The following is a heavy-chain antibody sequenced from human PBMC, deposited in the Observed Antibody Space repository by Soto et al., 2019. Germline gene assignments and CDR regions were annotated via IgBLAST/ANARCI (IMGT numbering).Heavy chain of an antibody. CDR3: DRGGATLYGMDV. Sequence: SETLSLTCTVSGGSISSGDYYWSWIRQPPGKGLEWIGYIYYSGSTYYNPSLKSRVTISVDTSKNQFSLKLSSVTAADTAVYYCDRGGATLYGMDVWGQGTTVTVSS. V-gene: IGHV4-30-4*01. CDR1: GGSISSGDYY. D-gene: IGHD5-12*01. J-gene: IGHJ6*02. CDR2: IYYSGST.